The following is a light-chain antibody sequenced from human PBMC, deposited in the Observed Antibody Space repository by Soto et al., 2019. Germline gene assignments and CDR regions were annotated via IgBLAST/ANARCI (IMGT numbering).Light chain of an antibody. V-gene: IGKV1-33*01. Sequence: DIQMTQSPSSLSASVGDRVIITCQASQDISNYLNWYQQKPGKAPKLLIYDASNLETGVPSRFSGSGSGTDFTFTISSLQPEDIATYYCQQYDNLRPTFGQGTKLEIK. CDR2: DAS. CDR1: QDISNY. CDR3: QQYDNLRPT. J-gene: IGKJ2*01.